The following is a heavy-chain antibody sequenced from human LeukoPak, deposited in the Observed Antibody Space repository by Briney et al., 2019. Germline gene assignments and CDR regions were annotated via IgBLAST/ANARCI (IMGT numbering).Heavy chain of an antibody. Sequence: SVKVSCKASGGTFSSYAISWVRQAPGQGLEWMGGIIPIFGTANYAQKFQGRVTITADESTSTAYMELSSLRSEDTAVYYCARGHPYDFWSGYWPPLDYWGQGTLVTVSS. CDR3: ARGHPYDFWSGYWPPLDY. D-gene: IGHD3-3*01. CDR2: IIPIFGTA. V-gene: IGHV1-69*13. J-gene: IGHJ4*02. CDR1: GGTFSSYA.